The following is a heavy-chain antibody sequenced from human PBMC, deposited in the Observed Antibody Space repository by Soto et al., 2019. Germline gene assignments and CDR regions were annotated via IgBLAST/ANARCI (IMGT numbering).Heavy chain of an antibody. CDR2: IHYSGST. Sequence: QVQLQESGPGLVKPSETLSLTCTVSGGSISGSYWSWIRQTPGKVLEWVGYIHYSGSTNYNPSLKSRVTMSVDSAKNQFSLQWSSVTAADTAVYFCTKYRRTDAEGYSFDYWGQGALVTVSS. V-gene: IGHV4-59*01. CDR3: TKYRRTDAEGYSFDY. CDR1: GGSISGSY. J-gene: IGHJ4*02. D-gene: IGHD2-15*01.